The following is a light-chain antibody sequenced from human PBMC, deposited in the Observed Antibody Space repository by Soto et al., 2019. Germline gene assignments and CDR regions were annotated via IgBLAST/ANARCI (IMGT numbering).Light chain of an antibody. CDR2: RNS. J-gene: IGLJ1*01. CDR1: SSNIESNY. CDR3: AAWDDSLSGYV. Sequence: QSVLTQPPSPSGTPGQKVTISCSGSSSNIESNYVYWYQHLPGTAPKLLIYRNSQRPSGVADRFSGSKSGTSASLAISGLRSEDEADYYCAAWDDSLSGYVFGTGTKVTVL. V-gene: IGLV1-47*01.